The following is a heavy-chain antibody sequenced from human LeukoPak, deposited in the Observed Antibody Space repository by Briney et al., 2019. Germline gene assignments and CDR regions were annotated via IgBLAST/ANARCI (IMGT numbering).Heavy chain of an antibody. D-gene: IGHD6-13*01. CDR3: ARESNQAAAGPGIFDY. J-gene: IGHJ4*02. V-gene: IGHV3-30*04. CDR1: GFTFSSYA. CDR2: ISYDGSNK. Sequence: SLRLSCAASGFTFSSYAMHWVRQAPGKGLEWVAVISYDGSNKYYADSVKGRFTISRDNSKNTLYLQMNSLRAEDTAVYYCARESNQAAAGPGIFDYWGQGTLVTVSS.